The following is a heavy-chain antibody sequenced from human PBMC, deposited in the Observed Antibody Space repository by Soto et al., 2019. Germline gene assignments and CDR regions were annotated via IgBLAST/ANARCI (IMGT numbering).Heavy chain of an antibody. CDR3: ARGGAASEVYFDY. J-gene: IGHJ4*02. CDR1: GFTFSSYA. V-gene: IGHV3-30-3*01. Sequence: SLRLSCAASGFTFSSYALHWVRQAPGKGLEWVAVISYDGSNKYYADSVKGRFTISRDNSKNTLYLQMNSLRAEDTAVYYCARGGAASEVYFDYWGQGTLVTVSS. CDR2: ISYDGSNK. D-gene: IGHD2-15*01.